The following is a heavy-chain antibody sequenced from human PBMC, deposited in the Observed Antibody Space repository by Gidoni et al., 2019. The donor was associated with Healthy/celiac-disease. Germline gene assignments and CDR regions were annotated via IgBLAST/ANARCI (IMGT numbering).Heavy chain of an antibody. D-gene: IGHD1-1*01. CDR2: ST. J-gene: IGHJ4*02. CDR3: ARSSGFYYFDY. Sequence: STYYNPSLKSRVTISVDTSKNQFSLKLSSVTAADTAVYYCARSSGFYYFDYWGQGTLVTVSS. V-gene: IGHV4-39*01.